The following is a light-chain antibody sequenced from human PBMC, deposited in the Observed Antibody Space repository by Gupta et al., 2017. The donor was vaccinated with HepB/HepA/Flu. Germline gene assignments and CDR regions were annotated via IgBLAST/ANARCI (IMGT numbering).Light chain of an antibody. CDR1: QSVSSY. V-gene: IGKV3-11*01. CDR3: QQRSNWLT. Sequence: EIVLTQSPAILSLSPGERATLSCRASQSVSSYLAWYQQKPGPAPRLLIYDASNRATGIPARFSGSGSGTDFTLTISSLEPEDFAVYYCQQRSNWLTFGGGTKVEIK. J-gene: IGKJ4*01. CDR2: DAS.